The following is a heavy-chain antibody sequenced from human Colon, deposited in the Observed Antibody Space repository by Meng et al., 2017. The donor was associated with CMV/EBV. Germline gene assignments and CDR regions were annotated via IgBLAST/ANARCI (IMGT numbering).Heavy chain of an antibody. CDR1: GFIFSGSA. Sequence: GESLKISCAGSGFIFSGSAIHWVRQASGKGLEWVGRIRTRPNGYATAYAESVEGRFTISRDDSENTAYLEMNSVRTEDTAVYYCAVLAVAEPISYWGQGTLVTVSS. V-gene: IGHV3-73*01. CDR3: AVLAVAEPISY. D-gene: IGHD6-19*01. CDR2: IRTRPNGYAT. J-gene: IGHJ4*02.